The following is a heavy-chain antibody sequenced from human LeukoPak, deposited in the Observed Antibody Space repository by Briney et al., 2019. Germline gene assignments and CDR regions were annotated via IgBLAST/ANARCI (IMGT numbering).Heavy chain of an antibody. J-gene: IGHJ4*02. V-gene: IGHV4-39*07. CDR3: ARLRYYDSSGYYYFDY. D-gene: IGHD3-22*01. CDR2: IYYSGST. Sequence: SETLSLTCTVSGGSISSSSYYWGWIRQPPGKGLEWIGSIYYSGSTYYNPSLKSRVTISVDTSKNQFSLKLSSVTAADTAVYYCARLRYYDSSGYYYFDYWGQGTLVTVSS. CDR1: GGSISSSSYY.